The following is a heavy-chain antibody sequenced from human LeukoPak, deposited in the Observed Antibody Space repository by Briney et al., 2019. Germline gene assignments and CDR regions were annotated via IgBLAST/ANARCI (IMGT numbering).Heavy chain of an antibody. D-gene: IGHD3-10*01. Sequence: ASVKVSCKASGYTFTGYYMHWVRQAPGQGLEWMGWINPNSGGTNYAQKFQGRVTMTRDTSISTAYMELSRLRSDDTAVYYCARGYYYGSGSYYNKVHDAFDIWGQGTMVTVSS. J-gene: IGHJ3*02. V-gene: IGHV1-2*02. CDR3: ARGYYYGSGSYYNKVHDAFDI. CDR1: GYTFTGYY. CDR2: INPNSGGT.